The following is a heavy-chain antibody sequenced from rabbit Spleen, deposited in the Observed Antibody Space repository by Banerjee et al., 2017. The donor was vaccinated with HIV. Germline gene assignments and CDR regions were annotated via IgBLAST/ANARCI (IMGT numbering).Heavy chain of an antibody. V-gene: IGHV1S47*01. CDR2: IDPIFGST. D-gene: IGHD6-1*01. Sequence: QEQLVETGGGLVQPGGSLTLSCKASGFDFSRYGMSWVRQAPGKGLEWIGYIDPIFGSTYYASWVNGRFSISRENTQNTVSLQMNSLTAADTATYFCVRDRGVDYTYGYAGNTYASPFNLWGPGTLVTVS. CDR1: GFDFSRYG. J-gene: IGHJ4*01. CDR3: VRDRGVDYTYGYAGNTYASPFNL.